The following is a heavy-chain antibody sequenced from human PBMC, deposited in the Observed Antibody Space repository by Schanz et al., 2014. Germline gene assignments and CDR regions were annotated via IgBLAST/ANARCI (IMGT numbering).Heavy chain of an antibody. CDR2: LSEGGGGT. D-gene: IGHD3-9*01. CDR3: AKAADWPVTRFDP. Sequence: EVQLVESGGGLVQPGGSLRLSCAASGFSFSSYAMGWVRQARGKGLEWVSALSEGGGGTHYADSVRGRFTISSDSSKNTLYLQISSRRADDTAVYYCAKAADWPVTRFDPWGQGTLVTVSS. V-gene: IGHV3-23*04. J-gene: IGHJ5*02. CDR1: GFSFSSYA.